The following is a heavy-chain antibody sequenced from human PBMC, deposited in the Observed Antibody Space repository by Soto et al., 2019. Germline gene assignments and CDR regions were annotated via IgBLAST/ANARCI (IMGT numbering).Heavy chain of an antibody. CDR1: GFTFSSYA. Sequence: EVQLLESGGGLVQPGGSLRLSCAASGFTFSSYAMIWVRQVPGRGLEWVSGISGNGYITYYGDSVKDRFTVSRDNSKNTLYLQMNSLRAEDTALYYCAKDRGDIYTLGANWGQGTLVTVSS. D-gene: IGHD5-12*01. CDR3: AKDRGDIYTLGAN. J-gene: IGHJ4*02. V-gene: IGHV3-23*01. CDR2: ISGNGYIT.